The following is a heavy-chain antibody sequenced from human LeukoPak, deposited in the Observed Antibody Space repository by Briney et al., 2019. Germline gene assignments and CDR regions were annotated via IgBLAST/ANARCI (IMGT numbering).Heavy chain of an antibody. CDR3: ARAWGRDGYNYAFDY. CDR2: INPSGGST. CDR1: GYTLTSYY. V-gene: IGHV1-46*01. J-gene: IGHJ4*02. Sequence: ASVKVSCKASGYTLTSYYMHWLRQAPGQGLEWMGIINPSGGSTSYAQKFQGRVTMTRDMSTSTVYMELSSLRSEDTAVYYCARAWGRDGYNYAFDYWGQGTLVTVSS. D-gene: IGHD5-24*01.